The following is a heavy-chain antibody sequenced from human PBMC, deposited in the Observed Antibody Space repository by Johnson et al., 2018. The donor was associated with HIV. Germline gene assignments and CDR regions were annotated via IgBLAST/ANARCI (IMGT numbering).Heavy chain of an antibody. CDR1: GFTFSDYY. CDR3: ARAAYVHYDILTGPPLEDAFDI. V-gene: IGHV3-11*04. D-gene: IGHD3-9*01. Sequence: QVLLVESGGGLVKPGGSLRLSCAASGFTFSDYYMSWIRQTPGKGLEWVSYISSSGSTIYYVDSVKGRFTISRDNAKNSLYLQMNSLRAEDTAVYYCARAAYVHYDILTGPPLEDAFDIWGQGTMVTVS. J-gene: IGHJ3*02. CDR2: ISSSGSTI.